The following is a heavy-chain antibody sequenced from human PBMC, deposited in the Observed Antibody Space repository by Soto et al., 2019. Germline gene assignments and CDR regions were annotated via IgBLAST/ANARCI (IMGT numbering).Heavy chain of an antibody. J-gene: IGHJ6*03. CDR1: GFTFSSYG. Sequence: PGGSLRLSCAASGFTFSSYGMHWVRQAPGKGLEWVAVISYDGSNKYYADSVKGRFTISRDNSKNTLYLQMNSLRAEDTAVYYCAKGRYCSSTSCYALYYMDVWGKGTTVTVPS. CDR2: ISYDGSNK. D-gene: IGHD2-2*01. V-gene: IGHV3-30*18. CDR3: AKGRYCSSTSCYALYYMDV.